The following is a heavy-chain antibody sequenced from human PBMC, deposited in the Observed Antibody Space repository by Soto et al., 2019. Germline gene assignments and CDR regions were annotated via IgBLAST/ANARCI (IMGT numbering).Heavy chain of an antibody. J-gene: IGHJ4*02. Sequence: PGGSLRLSCAASGFTVSSNYMSWVRQAPGKGLEWVSVLYSGGSTYYADSVKGRFTISRDNFKDTLYLQMNSLRAEDTAVYYCAGATYYDDSSGYGPDYWGQGTLVTVSS. CDR1: GFTVSSNY. V-gene: IGHV3-53*01. CDR2: LYSGGST. D-gene: IGHD3-22*01. CDR3: AGATYYDDSSGYGPDY.